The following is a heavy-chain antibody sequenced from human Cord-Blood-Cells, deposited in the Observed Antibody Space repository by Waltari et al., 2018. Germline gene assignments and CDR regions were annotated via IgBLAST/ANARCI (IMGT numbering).Heavy chain of an antibody. CDR3: ARLEDYRNYGG. Sequence: GYTFTSYAMHWVRQAPGQRLEWMGWINAGNGNTKYSQKFQGRVTITRDTSASTAYMELSSLRSEDTAVYYCARLEDYRNYGGWGQGTLVTVSS. J-gene: IGHJ4*02. V-gene: IGHV1-3*01. D-gene: IGHD4-4*01. CDR2: INAGNGNT. CDR1: GYTFTSYA.